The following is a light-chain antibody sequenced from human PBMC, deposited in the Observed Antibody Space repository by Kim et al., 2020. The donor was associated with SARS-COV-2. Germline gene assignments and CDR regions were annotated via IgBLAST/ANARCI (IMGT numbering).Light chain of an antibody. CDR2: QDS. V-gene: IGLV3-1*01. CDR3: QAWDSSTVV. Sequence: VSPGQTASMTCSGDKLGDKYACWYQQKPGQSPVLVIYQDSKRPSGIPGRFSGSNSGNTATLTISGTQAMDEADYYCQAWDSSTVVFGGGTQLTVL. J-gene: IGLJ2*01. CDR1: KLGDKY.